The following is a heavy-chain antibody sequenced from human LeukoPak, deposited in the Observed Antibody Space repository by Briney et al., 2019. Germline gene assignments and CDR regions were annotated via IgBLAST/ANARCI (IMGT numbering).Heavy chain of an antibody. V-gene: IGHV3-23*01. CDR3: AKYYDFWSGYSY. CDR2: ISGSGGST. CDR1: GFTFDDYA. D-gene: IGHD3-3*01. J-gene: IGHJ4*02. Sequence: GGSLRLSCAASGFTFDDYAMHWVRQAPGKGLEWVSAISGSGGSTYYADSVKGRFTISRDNSKNTLYLQMNSLRAEDTAVYYCAKYYDFWSGYSYWGQGTLVTVSS.